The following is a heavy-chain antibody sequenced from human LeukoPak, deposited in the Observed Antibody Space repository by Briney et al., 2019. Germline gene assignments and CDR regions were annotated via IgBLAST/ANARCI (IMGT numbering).Heavy chain of an antibody. V-gene: IGHV3-21*01. Sequence: PGGSLRPSCAASGFTFSSYSMNWVRQAPGKGLEWVSSISSSSSYIYYADSVKGRFTISRDNAKNSLYLQMNSLRAEDTAVYYCARSDDYVWGSYRWLDYWGQGTLVTVSS. CDR1: GFTFSSYS. CDR2: ISSSSSYI. CDR3: ARSDDYVWGSYRWLDY. J-gene: IGHJ4*02. D-gene: IGHD3-16*02.